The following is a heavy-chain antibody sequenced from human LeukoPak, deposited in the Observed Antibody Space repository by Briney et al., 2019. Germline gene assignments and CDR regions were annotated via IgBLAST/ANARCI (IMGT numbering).Heavy chain of an antibody. D-gene: IGHD2/OR15-2a*01. CDR2: IIVTHSGKT. CDR1: GGSFSGYY. CDR3: ARRLGSNFAY. J-gene: IGHJ4*02. Sequence: SETLSLTCAVSGGSFSGYYWTWIRQPPGKGLEWIGQIIVTHSGKTIYNPSLKSRVTISVDTSKNQFSLNLSSVTATDTAVYYCARRLGSNFAYWSQGALVTVSS. V-gene: IGHV4-34*12.